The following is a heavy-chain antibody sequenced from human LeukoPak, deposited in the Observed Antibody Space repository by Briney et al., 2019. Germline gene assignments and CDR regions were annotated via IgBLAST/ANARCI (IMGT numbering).Heavy chain of an antibody. CDR1: GFTFDDYA. Sequence: PGRSLRLSCAASGFTFDDYAMHWVRQAPGMGLEWVSGISWNSGSIGYADSVKGRFTISRDNAKNSLYMQMNSLRAEDTAVYYCASIPDLGSGSFRGAFDIWGQGTMVTVSS. V-gene: IGHV3-9*01. CDR3: ASIPDLGSGSFRGAFDI. J-gene: IGHJ3*02. D-gene: IGHD3-10*01. CDR2: ISWNSGSI.